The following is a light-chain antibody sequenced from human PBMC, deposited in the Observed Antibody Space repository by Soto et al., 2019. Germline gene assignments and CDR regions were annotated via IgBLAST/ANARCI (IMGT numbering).Light chain of an antibody. CDR2: DAS. CDR3: QQRSNWPWT. J-gene: IGKJ1*01. V-gene: IGKV3-11*01. Sequence: ESVLTQSPATLSLSPGDRATLSCRASPSVSSDLAWYQQKPGQAPRLLIYDASNRATGIPARFSGSGSGTDVTLTISSLEPEDFAVYYCQQRSNWPWTFGQGTKVEIK. CDR1: PSVSSD.